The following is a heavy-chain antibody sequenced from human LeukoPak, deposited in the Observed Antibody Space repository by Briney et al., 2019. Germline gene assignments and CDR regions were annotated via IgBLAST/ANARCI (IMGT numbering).Heavy chain of an antibody. D-gene: IGHD5-12*01. CDR2: IYHSGST. V-gene: IGHV4-30-2*01. Sequence: SETLSLTCAVSGSSISSGGYSWSWIRQPPGKGLEWIGYIYHSGSTYYNPSLKSRVTISVDRSKNQFSLKLSSVTAADTAVYYCARVPHRGFLDYWGQGTLVTVSS. CDR3: ARVPHRGFLDY. J-gene: IGHJ4*02. CDR1: GSSISSGGYS.